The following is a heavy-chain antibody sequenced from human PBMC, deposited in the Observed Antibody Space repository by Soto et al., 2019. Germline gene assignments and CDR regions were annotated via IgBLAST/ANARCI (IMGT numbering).Heavy chain of an antibody. CDR2: IGGSGDTT. CDR1: GFTFSSYA. Sequence: GGSLRLSCAASGFTFSSYAMSWVRQAPGKGLEWVSAIGGSGDTTYYADSVKGRFTISRDNSKNTLYLQMNSLRAEDTAVYYCAKGGSIAARTAYYYGMDVWGQGTTVTVSS. J-gene: IGHJ6*02. CDR3: AKGGSIAARTAYYYGMDV. D-gene: IGHD6-6*01. V-gene: IGHV3-23*01.